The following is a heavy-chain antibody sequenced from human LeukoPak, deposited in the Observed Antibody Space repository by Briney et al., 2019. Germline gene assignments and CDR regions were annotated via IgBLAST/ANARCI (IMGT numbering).Heavy chain of an antibody. Sequence: GGSLRLPCAASGFTFSRFWMNWVRQAPGKGLEWVANIKQDGSEKYYVDSVKGRFTISRENAKNSLYLQMNSLRAEDTAVYYCFYGPYMAAWGTGTTVTVSS. J-gene: IGHJ6*03. CDR2: IKQDGSEK. V-gene: IGHV3-7*01. D-gene: IGHD3-10*01. CDR3: FYGPYMAA. CDR1: GFTFSRFW.